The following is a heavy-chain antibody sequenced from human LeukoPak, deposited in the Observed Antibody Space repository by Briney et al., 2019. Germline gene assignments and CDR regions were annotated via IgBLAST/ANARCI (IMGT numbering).Heavy chain of an antibody. D-gene: IGHD3-10*01. CDR1: GGSISSYF. CDR3: ARHGPRITMVRGVTALDY. Sequence: SETLSLTCTVSGGSISSYFWNWMRQSPGKGLEWIGKTFYRGSTNYNPSLKSRVTMSIDTSKNQFSLKLSSVTAADTAVYYCARHGPRITMVRGVTALDYWGQGTLVTVSS. CDR2: TFYRGST. V-gene: IGHV4-59*08. J-gene: IGHJ4*02.